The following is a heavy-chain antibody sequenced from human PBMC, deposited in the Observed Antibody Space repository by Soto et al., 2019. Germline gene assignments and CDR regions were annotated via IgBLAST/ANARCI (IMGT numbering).Heavy chain of an antibody. D-gene: IGHD2-2*01. CDR3: ARGLEDIVVVPAAMLGTGFDP. CDR2: IYYSGST. Sequence: SETLSLTCTVSGGSISSGGYYWSWIRQHPGKGLEWIGYIYYSGSTYYNPSLKSRVTISVDTSKNQFSLKLSSVTAADTAVYYCARGLEDIVVVPAAMLGTGFDPWGQGTLGTVSS. V-gene: IGHV4-31*03. J-gene: IGHJ5*02. CDR1: GGSISSGGYY.